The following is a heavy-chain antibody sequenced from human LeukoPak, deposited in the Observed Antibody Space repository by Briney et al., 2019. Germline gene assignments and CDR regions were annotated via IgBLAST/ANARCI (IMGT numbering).Heavy chain of an antibody. CDR2: ISDSGRT. Sequence: SETLSLTCTVSGGSISSGSSDYYWGWIRQPPGKGLDWIGSISDSGRTYYNPSLKSRVTVSVDTSKNQFSLNLSSVTAADTAVYYCATLGTLGQLQHWGQGTLVTVSS. V-gene: IGHV4-39*01. CDR3: ATLGTLGQLQH. D-gene: IGHD1-14*01. J-gene: IGHJ1*01. CDR1: GGSISSGSSDYY.